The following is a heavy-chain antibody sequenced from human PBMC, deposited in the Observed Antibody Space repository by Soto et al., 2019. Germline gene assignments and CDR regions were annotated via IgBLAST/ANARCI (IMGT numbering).Heavy chain of an antibody. CDR1: GFTFSSYA. J-gene: IGHJ3*02. CDR3: AKIPHYYGSGDDAFDI. D-gene: IGHD3-10*01. CDR2: ISGSGGST. Sequence: EVQLLESGGGLVQPGGSLRLSCAASGFTFSSYAMRWVSQAPGKGLEWVSAISGSGGSTYYADSVKGRFTISRDNSKNTLDLQMNSLRAEYTAVYYCAKIPHYYGSGDDAFDIWGQGTMVTVSS. V-gene: IGHV3-23*01.